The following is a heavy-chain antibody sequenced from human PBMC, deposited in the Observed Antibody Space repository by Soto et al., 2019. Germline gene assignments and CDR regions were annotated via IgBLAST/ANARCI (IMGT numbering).Heavy chain of an antibody. CDR1: GGSFSGYY. CDR2: INHSGST. J-gene: IGHJ4*02. D-gene: IGHD1-26*01. Sequence: QVQLQQWGAGLLKPSETLSLTCAVYGGSFSGYYWSWIRQPPGKGLEWIGEINHSGSTNYNPSLKSRVTISVDTSKNQFSLKLSSATAADTAVYYCARAGPYRGSYSPSFDYWGQGTLVTVSS. V-gene: IGHV4-34*01. CDR3: ARAGPYRGSYSPSFDY.